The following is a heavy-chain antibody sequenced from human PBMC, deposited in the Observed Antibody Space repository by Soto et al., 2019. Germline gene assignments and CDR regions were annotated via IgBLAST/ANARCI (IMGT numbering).Heavy chain of an antibody. D-gene: IGHD2-21*01. V-gene: IGHV4-31*03. CDR1: GAALNSGNYY. J-gene: IGHJ5*02. Sequence: PSWTLSLTCSVAGAALNSGNYYWSWIRQVPVKGLEWIGHIYVTGAVDYNPSLRDRITISQDTSERQFSLNLRLVTAADTAVYYCARLRIATNNYKWFDPWGQGTLVTVTS. CDR3: ARLRIATNNYKWFDP. CDR2: IYVTGAV.